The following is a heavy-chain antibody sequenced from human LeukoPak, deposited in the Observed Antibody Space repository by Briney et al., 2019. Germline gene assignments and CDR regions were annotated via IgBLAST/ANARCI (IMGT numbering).Heavy chain of an antibody. CDR2: INPNSGGT. V-gene: IGHV1-2*02. Sequence: ASVKVSCKASGYTFTGYYMHWVRQAPGQGLEWMGWINPNSGGTNYAQKFQGRVTMTRDTSISTAYMELSRLRSDDTAVYYCARSYSSSSSYYYYYMDVWGKGTTVTVSS. J-gene: IGHJ6*03. CDR1: GYTFTGYY. D-gene: IGHD6-13*01. CDR3: ARSYSSSSSYYYYYMDV.